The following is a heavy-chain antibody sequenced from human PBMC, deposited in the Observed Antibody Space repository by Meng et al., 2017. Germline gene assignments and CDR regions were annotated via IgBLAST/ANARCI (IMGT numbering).Heavy chain of an antibody. Sequence: SLKISCAASGFTFSSYAMHWVRQAPGKGLEWVAVISYDGSNKYYADSVKGRFTISRDNSKNTLYLQMNSMRAEDTAVYYCARDGGGELPTPLYYFDYWGQGTLVTVSS. D-gene: IGHD1-26*01. CDR2: ISYDGSNK. CDR1: GFTFSSYA. J-gene: IGHJ4*02. CDR3: ARDGGGELPTPLYYFDY. V-gene: IGHV3-30*16.